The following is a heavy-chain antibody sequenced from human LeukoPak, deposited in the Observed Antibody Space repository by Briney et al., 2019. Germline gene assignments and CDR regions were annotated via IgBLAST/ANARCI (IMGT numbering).Heavy chain of an antibody. CDR2: IYSGGST. J-gene: IGHJ6*02. CDR3: ARDFSSGWTYGMDV. V-gene: IGHV3-66*01. CDR1: GFTVSSNY. D-gene: IGHD6-19*01. Sequence: GGSPRLSCAASGFTVSSNYMSWVRQAPGKELEWVSVIYSGGSTYYADSVKGRFTISRDNSKNTLYLQMNSLRAEDTAVYYCARDFSSGWTYGMDVWGQGTTVTVSS.